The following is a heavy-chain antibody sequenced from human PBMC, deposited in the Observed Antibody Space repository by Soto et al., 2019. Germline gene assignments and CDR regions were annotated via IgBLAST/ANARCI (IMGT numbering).Heavy chain of an antibody. J-gene: IGHJ4*02. Sequence: EVQLVESGGGLVKPGGSLRLSCAASGFTFSSYSMNWVRQAPGKGLEWVSSISSSSSYIYYADSVKGRFTIYRHNAKNSLYLQMNSLRAEDTAVYYCARVGGQLVPGFDYWGQGTLVTVSS. D-gene: IGHD6-6*01. CDR1: GFTFSSYS. CDR2: ISSSSSYI. V-gene: IGHV3-21*01. CDR3: ARVGGQLVPGFDY.